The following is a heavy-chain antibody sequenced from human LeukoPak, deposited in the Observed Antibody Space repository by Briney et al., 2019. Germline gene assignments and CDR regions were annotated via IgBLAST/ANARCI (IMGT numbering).Heavy chain of an antibody. Sequence: SETLSLTCTVSGESIRSHYWSWLRQPPGRGLQWIGYVYYTGNTNSNPSLKSRVTISVDTSKNQFSLKLSSVTAADTAVYYCANYRAPYYFDYWGQGTLVTVSS. D-gene: IGHD3-10*01. CDR2: VYYTGNT. V-gene: IGHV4-59*11. CDR1: GESIRSHY. CDR3: ANYRAPYYFDY. J-gene: IGHJ4*02.